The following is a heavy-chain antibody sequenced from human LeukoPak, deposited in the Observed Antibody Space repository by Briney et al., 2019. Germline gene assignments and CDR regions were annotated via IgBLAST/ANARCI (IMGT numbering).Heavy chain of an antibody. CDR2: LRYDGRNQ. Sequence: GGSLRLSCVASEFTFFSYGMQWVRQAPGKGLEWVSFLRYDGRNQYYADSVKGRFTISRDNPKNTVYLQMSSLRPEDTAVYYCAKDPVAGAPSYYFDNWGQGTLVTVSS. CDR1: EFTFFSYG. V-gene: IGHV3-30*02. J-gene: IGHJ4*02. D-gene: IGHD6-19*01. CDR3: AKDPVAGAPSYYFDN.